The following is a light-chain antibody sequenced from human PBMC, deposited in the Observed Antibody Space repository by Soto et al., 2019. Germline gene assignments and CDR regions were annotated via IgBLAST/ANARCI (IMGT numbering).Light chain of an antibody. V-gene: IGKV3-20*01. Sequence: EIVLTQSPGTLSLSPGERATLSCRASQSVSSSYLAWYQQKPGQAPRLLIYGASSRATGIPDRFSGSGSGTDFTLTISRLEPEGFAVYYCQPYGSSPLRTVVGWTQVEIK. CDR3: QPYGSSPLRT. CDR1: QSVSSSY. J-gene: IGKJ4*01. CDR2: GAS.